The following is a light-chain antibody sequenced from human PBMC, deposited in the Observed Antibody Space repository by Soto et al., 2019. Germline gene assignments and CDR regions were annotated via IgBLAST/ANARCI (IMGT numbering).Light chain of an antibody. CDR2: GGN. V-gene: IGLV1-40*01. CDR3: QSYDIRLNNYV. Sequence: QSVLTQPPPVSGAPGQGVTISCAGSSSNIGAPYDVHWYQHLPGTAPKLLLYGGNNRPSGVPDRFSGSRSGTSASLAITGLQAEDEADYYCQSYDIRLNNYVFGNGTKVTV. J-gene: IGLJ1*01. CDR1: SSNIGAPYD.